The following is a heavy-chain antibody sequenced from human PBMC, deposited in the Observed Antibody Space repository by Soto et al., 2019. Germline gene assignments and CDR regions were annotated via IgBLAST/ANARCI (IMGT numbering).Heavy chain of an antibody. CDR2: VKSKTDGGAT. Sequence: SGGSLRLSCAASGLTFSSTWVNWVRQAPGRGLEWVGRVKSKTDGGATDYAAPVKGRFTISRDDSEATLYLQMNSLKTEDTAVYYCATVGSITTAGPPFDYWGQGTLVTVS. CDR1: GLTFSSTW. J-gene: IGHJ4*02. D-gene: IGHD3-3*01. V-gene: IGHV3-15*07. CDR3: ATVGSITTAGPPFDY.